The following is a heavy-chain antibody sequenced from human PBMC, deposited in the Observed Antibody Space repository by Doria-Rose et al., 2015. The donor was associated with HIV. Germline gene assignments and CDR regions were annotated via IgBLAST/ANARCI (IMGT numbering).Heavy chain of an antibody. V-gene: IGHV2-26*01. CDR1: GVSLSSPGMD. D-gene: IGHD6-13*01. CDR2: IVSDDER. Sequence: SGPVLVKPTETLTLTCTVSGVSLSSPGMDVSWIRQPPGKALEWLANIVSDDERSYKTALKSRLTISRGTSKSQVVLTMTDMDPVDTATYYCARIKSSRWYHKYYFDFWGQGTLVIVSA. J-gene: IGHJ4*02. CDR3: ARIKSSRWYHKYYFDF.